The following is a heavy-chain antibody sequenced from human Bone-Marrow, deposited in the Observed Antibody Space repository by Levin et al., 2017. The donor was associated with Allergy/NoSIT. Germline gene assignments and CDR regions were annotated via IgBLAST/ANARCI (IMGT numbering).Heavy chain of an antibody. V-gene: IGHV3-66*01. CDR1: GFTVSSYS. CDR3: VRGQGGKGFDY. CDR2: IYSVTTGSST. Sequence: TGGSLRLSCAASGFTVSSYSMNWVRQAPGKGLQWVSVIYSVTTGSSTYYADSVKARFTISRDNSKNTLYLQMNSLRAEDTAMYYCVRGQGGKGFDYWGQGNLVTVSS. J-gene: IGHJ4*02. D-gene: IGHD1-1*01.